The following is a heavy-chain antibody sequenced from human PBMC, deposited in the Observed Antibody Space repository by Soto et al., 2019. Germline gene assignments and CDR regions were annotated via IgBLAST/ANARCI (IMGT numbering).Heavy chain of an antibody. V-gene: IGHV3-21*01. CDR2: ISSSSTYI. CDR3: ARDPTKRRTTMEV. D-gene: IGHD4-17*01. Sequence: GRSLRLSCVASGFTFIGYNMNWVRQAPGKGLEWVASISSSSTYIYYADSVKGRFTISRDNAEKSLYLHMNSLRADDTAGYYCARDPTKRRTTMEVWRQGTTETVSS. CDR1: GFTFIGYN. J-gene: IGHJ6*02.